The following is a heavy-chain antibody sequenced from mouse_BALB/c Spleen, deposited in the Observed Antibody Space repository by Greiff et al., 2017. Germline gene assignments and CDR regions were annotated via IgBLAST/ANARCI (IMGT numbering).Heavy chain of an antibody. CDR2: IYPGDGST. CDR1: GYTFTSYD. V-gene: IGHV1S56*01. CDR3: AREGKLVTTVVDWYFDV. Sequence: VQLQQSGPELVKPGALVKISCKASGYTFTSYDINWVKQRPGQGLEWIGWIYPGDGSTKYNEKFKGKATLTADKSSSTAYMQLSSLTSENSAVYFCAREGKLVTTVVDWYFDVWGAGTTVTVSS. J-gene: IGHJ1*01. D-gene: IGHD1-1*01.